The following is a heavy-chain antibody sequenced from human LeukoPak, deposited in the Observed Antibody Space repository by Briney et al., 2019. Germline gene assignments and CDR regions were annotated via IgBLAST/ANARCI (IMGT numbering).Heavy chain of an antibody. CDR2: IRSKTNSYAT. J-gene: IGHJ4*02. V-gene: IGHV3-73*01. Sequence: GGSLRLTCAASGFTFSGSAMNWVRQASEKGLEWVGRIRSKTNSYATSYAASVKGRFALSRDDSKNTAYLQMNSLKTEDTAVYYCTRYNVGFESWGQGTLVTVSS. D-gene: IGHD1-1*01. CDR1: GFTFSGSA. CDR3: TRYNVGFES.